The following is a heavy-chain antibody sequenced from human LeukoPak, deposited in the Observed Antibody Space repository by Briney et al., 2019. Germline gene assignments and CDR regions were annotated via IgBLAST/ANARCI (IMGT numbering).Heavy chain of an antibody. J-gene: IGHJ3*02. V-gene: IGHV3-21*01. CDR3: ARGGCSGGSCYGAFDI. D-gene: IGHD2-15*01. Sequence: GGSLSLSRAASGFTFSSYSMNWVRQAPGKGLEWVSSISSSSSYIYYADSVKGRFTISRDNAKNSLYLQMNSLRAEDTAVYYCARGGCSGGSCYGAFDIWGQGTMVTVSS. CDR2: ISSSSSYI. CDR1: GFTFSSYS.